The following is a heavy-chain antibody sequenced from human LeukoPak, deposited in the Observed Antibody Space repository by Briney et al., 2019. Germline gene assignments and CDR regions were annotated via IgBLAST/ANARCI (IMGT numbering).Heavy chain of an antibody. Sequence: ASVKVSCKASGYTFTSYGISWVRQAPGQGLEWMGWISAYNGNTNYAQKLQGRVTMTTDTSTSTAYMELSSLRSEDTAVYYCASQPTRYCSSTSCYFEVYYTWGQGTLVTVSS. V-gene: IGHV1-18*04. J-gene: IGHJ5*02. CDR3: ASQPTRYCSSTSCYFEVYYT. D-gene: IGHD2-2*01. CDR1: GYTFTSYG. CDR2: ISAYNGNT.